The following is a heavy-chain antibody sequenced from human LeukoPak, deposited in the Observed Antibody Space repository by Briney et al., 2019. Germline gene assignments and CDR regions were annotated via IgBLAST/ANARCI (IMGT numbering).Heavy chain of an antibody. CDR1: GFTFSSYA. CDR2: ISGSGGNT. D-gene: IGHD6-13*01. V-gene: IGHV3-23*01. CDR3: AKVSWANYFDY. Sequence: PGGSLTLSCAASGFTFSSYAMSWVRQAPGKGLEWASTISGSGGNTYHADSVRGRFTISRDNSKNTLYLQMNSLRAEDTAIYYCAKVSWANYFDYWGQGTLVTVSS. J-gene: IGHJ4*02.